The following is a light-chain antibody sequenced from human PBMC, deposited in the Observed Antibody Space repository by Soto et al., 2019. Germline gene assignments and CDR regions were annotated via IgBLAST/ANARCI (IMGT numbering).Light chain of an antibody. CDR1: SSDVGAYNY. J-gene: IGLJ3*02. CDR2: EVS. Sequence: QSALTQPPSASGSPGQSVTISCTGTSSDVGAYNYVSWYQQYPGKAPKLMIYEVSKRPSGVPDRFSGSKSGKTASLTVSGLQDEDEADYYCSSYAGSNIWVFGGGTQLTVL. CDR3: SSYAGSNIWV. V-gene: IGLV2-8*01.